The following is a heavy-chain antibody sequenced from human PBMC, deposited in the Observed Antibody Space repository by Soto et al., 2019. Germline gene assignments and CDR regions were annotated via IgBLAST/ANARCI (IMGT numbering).Heavy chain of an antibody. V-gene: IGHV3-23*01. CDR1: GFLCSSYY. CDR3: AKATATGGGAFDI. CDR2: ILVGGST. J-gene: IGHJ3*02. D-gene: IGHD2-8*02. Sequence: GGSLRLSCAASGFLCSSYYMSWVRQAPGKGLECVSTILVGGSTHYEDSVKGRFTISRDGSKNTVYLQMNSMTAGDTAVYYCAKATATGGGAFDICGQGTMVTVSS.